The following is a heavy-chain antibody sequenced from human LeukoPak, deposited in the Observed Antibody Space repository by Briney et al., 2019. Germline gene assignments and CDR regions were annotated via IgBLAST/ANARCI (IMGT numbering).Heavy chain of an antibody. CDR2: IWYDGSNK. D-gene: IGHD3-22*01. CDR1: GFTFSSYG. V-gene: IGHV3-33*01. J-gene: IGHJ4*02. CDR3: AREDGYDSSGYLGLLDY. Sequence: GGSLRLSRAASGFTFSSYGMHWVRQAPGKGLEWVAVIWYDGSNKYYADSVKGRFTISRDNSKNTLYLQMNSLRAEDTAVYYCAREDGYDSSGYLGLLDYWGQGTLVTVSS.